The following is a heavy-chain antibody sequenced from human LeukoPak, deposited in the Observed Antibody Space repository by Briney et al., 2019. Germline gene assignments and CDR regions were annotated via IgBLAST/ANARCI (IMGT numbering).Heavy chain of an antibody. CDR2: ISGNGGRT. CDR1: GFTFSDFA. CDR3: AKDGQPSTRSLLCRNGVCYEDY. J-gene: IGHJ4*02. Sequence: GGSLRLSCAASGFTFSDFAMSWVRQAPGKGLEWVSTISGNGGRTYYADSVKGRFTISRDNSKNTLYLKMNSLRDGDTAVYYCAKDGQPSTRSLLCRNGVCYEDYWGQGTLVTVSS. D-gene: IGHD2-8*01. V-gene: IGHV3-23*01.